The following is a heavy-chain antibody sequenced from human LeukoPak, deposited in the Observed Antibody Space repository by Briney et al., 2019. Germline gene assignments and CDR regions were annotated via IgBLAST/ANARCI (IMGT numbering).Heavy chain of an antibody. D-gene: IGHD5-12*01. CDR2: IYYSGST. CDR3: ARLGEHSGYDFFDY. V-gene: IGHV4-61*05. Sequence: SETLSLTCTVSGGSISNSVYYWGWIRQPPGKGLEWIGYIYYSGSTNYNPSLKSRVTISVDTSKNQFSLKLSSVTAADTAVYYCARLGEHSGYDFFDYWGQGTLVTVSS. CDR1: GGSISNSVYY. J-gene: IGHJ4*02.